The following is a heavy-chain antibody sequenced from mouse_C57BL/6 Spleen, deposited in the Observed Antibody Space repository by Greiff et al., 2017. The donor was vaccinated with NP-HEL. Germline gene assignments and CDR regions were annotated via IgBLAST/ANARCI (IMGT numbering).Heavy chain of an antibody. D-gene: IGHD2-1*01. Sequence: QVQLKESGPGLVQPSQSLSITCTVSGFSLTSYGVHWVRQSPGKGLEWLGVIWRGGSTDYNAAFMSRLSITKDNSKRQVFFKMNSLQADDTAIYYCAKNGDGNYGGAMDYWGQGTSVTVSS. V-gene: IGHV2-5*01. J-gene: IGHJ4*01. CDR1: GFSLTSYG. CDR3: AKNGDGNYGGAMDY. CDR2: IWRGGST.